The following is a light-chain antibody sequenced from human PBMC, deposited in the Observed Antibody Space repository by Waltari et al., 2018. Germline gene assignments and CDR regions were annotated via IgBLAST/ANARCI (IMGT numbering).Light chain of an antibody. J-gene: IGLJ2*01. CDR2: GYS. CDR1: SSNIGAGYE. Sequence: QSVLTQPPSVSGAPGQRVTISCTGSSSNIGAGYEVHRYQQLPGVAPKLLIYGYSSRPSGVPDRFSGSKSGTSASLAITGLQAEDEADYYCQSFDSSLSGVVFGGGTKLTVL. V-gene: IGLV1-40*01. CDR3: QSFDSSLSGVV.